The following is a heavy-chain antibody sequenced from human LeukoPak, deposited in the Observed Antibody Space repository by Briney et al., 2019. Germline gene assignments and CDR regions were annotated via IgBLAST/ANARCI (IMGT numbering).Heavy chain of an antibody. D-gene: IGHD3-22*01. CDR3: AKDRLTYYYDSSGYGY. CDR2: IKQDGSEK. CDR1: GFTFSSYW. Sequence: PGGSLRLSCAASGFTFSSYWMSWVRQAPGKGLEWVANIKQDGSEKYYVDSVKGRFTISRDNAKNSLYLQMNSLRAEDTAVYYCAKDRLTYYYDSSGYGYWGQGTLVAVSS. V-gene: IGHV3-7*03. J-gene: IGHJ4*02.